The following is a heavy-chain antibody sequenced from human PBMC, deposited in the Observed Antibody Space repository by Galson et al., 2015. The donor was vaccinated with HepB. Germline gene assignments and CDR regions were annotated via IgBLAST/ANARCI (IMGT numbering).Heavy chain of an antibody. J-gene: IGHJ5*01. CDR1: AYNFANYW. Sequence: QSGAEVKKPGEFLQISCKAPAYNFANYWFGWLRQMPGKGLEWMGIIYARDPRPRYSPSLQGQVTISVDTSITTAYLQWSSLQASDTAIYYCARALDGTFYWWFDSWGQGTLVTVSS. CDR3: ARALDGTFYWWFDS. V-gene: IGHV5-51*01. D-gene: IGHD1-26*01. CDR2: IYARDPRP.